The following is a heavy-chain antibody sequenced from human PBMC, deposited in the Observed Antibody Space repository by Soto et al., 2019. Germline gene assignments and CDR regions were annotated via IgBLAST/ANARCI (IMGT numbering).Heavy chain of an antibody. CDR1: GFTFSSYR. CDR3: ARPRYSGDDPDALEI. J-gene: IGHJ3*02. D-gene: IGHD5-12*01. CDR2: IWYDGSHK. V-gene: IGHV3-33*01. Sequence: QVQLVESGGAVVQPGTSLRLSCTASGFTFSSYRMHWVRQAPGKGLEWVAIIWYDGSHKFYVDSVKGRFAVSRDNSKNTVYLQMNRLIAEDTAVYYCARPRYSGDDPDALEIWGRGTLVTISS.